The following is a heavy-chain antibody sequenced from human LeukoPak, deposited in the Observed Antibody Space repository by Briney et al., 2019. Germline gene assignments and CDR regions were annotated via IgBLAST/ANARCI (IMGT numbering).Heavy chain of an antibody. J-gene: IGHJ3*02. V-gene: IGHV4-59*01. CDR1: GGSISSYY. Sequence: SETLSLTCTVSGGSISSYYWSWIRQPPGKGLEWVGYIYYSGSTNYNPSLKSRVTISVDTSKNQFSLRLSSVTAADTAVYYCARGTYFCGGDCYSNDAFDIWGQGTMVTVSS. D-gene: IGHD2-21*02. CDR2: IYYSGST. CDR3: ARGTYFCGGDCYSNDAFDI.